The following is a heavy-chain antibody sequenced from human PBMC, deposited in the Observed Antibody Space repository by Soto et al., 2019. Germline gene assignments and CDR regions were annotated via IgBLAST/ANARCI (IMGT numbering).Heavy chain of an antibody. J-gene: IGHJ4*02. V-gene: IGHV3-33*06. D-gene: IGHD3-22*01. Sequence: VKLLESGGGLVQPGGSLRLSCAASGFTFSHYGIHWVRQAPGKGLEWVGLSWSGGRGEDCADSVRGRFTISRDYSKTTVYLQMNSLRVEDTAVYYCAKDDDTSSHFSLLDFRGQGTLVTVSS. CDR1: GFTFSHYG. CDR2: SWSGGRGE. CDR3: AKDDDTSSHFSLLDF.